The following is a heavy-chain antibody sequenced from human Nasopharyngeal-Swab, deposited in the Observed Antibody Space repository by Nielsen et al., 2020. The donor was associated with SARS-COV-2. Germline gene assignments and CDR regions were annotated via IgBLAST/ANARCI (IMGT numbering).Heavy chain of an antibody. CDR3: ARGRDIVVVPAAGVAFDY. CDR2: INHSGST. D-gene: IGHD2-2*01. Sequence: WIRQPPGKGLEWIGEINHSGSTNYNPSLKSRVTISVDTSKNQFSLKLSSVTAADTAVYYCARGRDIVVVPAAGVAFDYWCQGTLVTVSS. V-gene: IGHV4-34*01. J-gene: IGHJ4*02.